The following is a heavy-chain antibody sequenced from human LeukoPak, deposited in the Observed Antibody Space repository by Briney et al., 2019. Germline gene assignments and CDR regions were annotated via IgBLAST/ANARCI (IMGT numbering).Heavy chain of an antibody. V-gene: IGHV3-30*18. J-gene: IGHJ4*02. CDR1: GFTFSSYG. CDR2: ISYDGSNK. Sequence: GXXLRLSCAASGFTFSSYGMHWVRQAPGKGLEWVAVISYDGSNKYYADSVKGRFTISRDNSKNTLYLQMNSLRAEDTAVYYCAKDRSGYGAPSPFDYWGQGTLVTVSS. D-gene: IGHD5-12*01. CDR3: AKDRSGYGAPSPFDY.